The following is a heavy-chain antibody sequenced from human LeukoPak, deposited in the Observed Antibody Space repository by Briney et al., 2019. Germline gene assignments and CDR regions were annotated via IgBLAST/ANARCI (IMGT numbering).Heavy chain of an antibody. J-gene: IGHJ3*02. CDR1: GYTFTSYD. CDR2: MNPNSGNT. CDR3: ARAMRYQPAFDI. V-gene: IGHV1-8*03. Sequence: ASVKVSCKASGYTFTSYDINWVRQATGQGLEWMGWMNPNSGNTGYAQKLQGRVTITRNTSISTAYMELSSLRSEDTAVYYCARAMRYQPAFDIWGQGTMVTVSS. D-gene: IGHD2-2*01.